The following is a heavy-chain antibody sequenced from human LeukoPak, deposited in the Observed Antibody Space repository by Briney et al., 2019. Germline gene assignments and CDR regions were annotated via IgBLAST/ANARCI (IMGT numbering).Heavy chain of an antibody. Sequence: GGSLRLSCAASVFTSTSPGMSWVRQAPGKGLEWLSVMYSGGSTYYAASVEGRFTISRDNSKNTVYLQMNSLRAEDTAVYFCARGGPGVFAYWGQGTLVTVSS. CDR2: MYSGGST. D-gene: IGHD3-10*01. CDR1: VFTSTSPG. V-gene: IGHV3-53*01. J-gene: IGHJ4*02. CDR3: ARGGPGVFAY.